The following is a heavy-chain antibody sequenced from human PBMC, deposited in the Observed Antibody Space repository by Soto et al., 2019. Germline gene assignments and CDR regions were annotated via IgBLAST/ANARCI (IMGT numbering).Heavy chain of an antibody. D-gene: IGHD2-2*01. Sequence: QVQLVQSGAEVKKPGSSVKVSCKASGGTFSSYAISWVRQAPGQGLEWMGGIIPIFGTANYAQKFQGRVTISADQSTSTAYMELSSLRTEDPAVYYWARKGHCSSTSCRGAYYYYGMDVWGERNTVTVSS. J-gene: IGHJ6*01. CDR2: IIPIFGTA. CDR3: ARKGHCSSTSCRGAYYYYGMDV. CDR1: GGTFSSYA. V-gene: IGHV1-69*01.